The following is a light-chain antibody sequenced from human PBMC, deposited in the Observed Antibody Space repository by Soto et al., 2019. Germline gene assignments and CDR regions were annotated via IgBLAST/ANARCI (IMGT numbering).Light chain of an antibody. J-gene: IGKJ5*01. V-gene: IGKV3D-15*01. CDR1: QSISNN. CDR2: GAS. Sequence: EIVMTQSPATLSVSPGERATLSCRASQSISNNLAWYQQKPGQAPRLLISGASTRATGIPARFSGSGSGTDFTLTISSLAPEDFAVYYCQHRSNWSPGFCQGTRLEIK. CDR3: QHRSNWSPG.